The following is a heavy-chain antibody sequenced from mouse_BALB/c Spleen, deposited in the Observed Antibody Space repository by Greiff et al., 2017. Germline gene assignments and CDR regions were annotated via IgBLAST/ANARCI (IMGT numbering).Heavy chain of an antibody. CDR1: GYTFTSYW. CDR3: ASSYDYAMDY. D-gene: IGHD1-1*01. CDR2: INPSTGYT. J-gene: IGHJ4*01. Sequence: VQLQQSGAELMKPGASVKISCKASGYTFTSYWMHWVKQRPGQGLEWIGYINPSTGYTEYNQKFKDKATLTADKSSSTAYMQLSSLTSEDSAVYYCASSYDYAMDYWGQGTSVTVSS. V-gene: IGHV1S26*01.